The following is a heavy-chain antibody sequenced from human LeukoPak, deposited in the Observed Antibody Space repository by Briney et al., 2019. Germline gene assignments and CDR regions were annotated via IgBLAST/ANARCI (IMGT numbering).Heavy chain of an antibody. J-gene: IGHJ4*02. Sequence: PGGSLRLSCAASGFTFSSYSMNWVRQAPGKGLEWVSSISSSSSYIYYADSVKGRFTISRDNAKNSLYLQMNSLRAEDTAVYYCAIYHSATFRPRSYYSANWGQGALVTVSS. CDR1: GFTFSSYS. CDR2: ISSSSSYI. V-gene: IGHV3-21*01. D-gene: IGHD3-10*01. CDR3: AIYHSATFRPRSYYSAN.